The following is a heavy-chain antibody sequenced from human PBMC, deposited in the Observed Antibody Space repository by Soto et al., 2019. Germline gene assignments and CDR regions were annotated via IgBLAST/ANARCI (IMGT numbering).Heavy chain of an antibody. V-gene: IGHV3-66*04. Sequence: SLRLPCAASGFTVSSNYMSWVRQAPGKGLEWVSVIYSGGSTYYADSVKGRFTISRDNSKSTLYLQMNSLRAEDTAVYYCARPGYYDILTGNDAFDIWGQGTMVTVSS. CDR2: IYSGGST. J-gene: IGHJ3*02. CDR3: ARPGYYDILTGNDAFDI. CDR1: GFTVSSNY. D-gene: IGHD3-9*01.